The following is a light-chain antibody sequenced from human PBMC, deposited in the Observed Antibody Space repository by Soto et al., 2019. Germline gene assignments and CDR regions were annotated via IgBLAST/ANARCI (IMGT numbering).Light chain of an antibody. CDR3: HQYGRSQN. J-gene: IGKJ2*01. Sequence: EIVLTQSPGTLSLSPGERATLSCRASQSVACRDLAWYQQKPGQAPRLLNYGAFSRANGSPDSFSGSGSGIDFNLTISRREPEDFAVYFCHQYGRSQNVGQGTKVEIQ. CDR1: QSVACRD. CDR2: GAF. V-gene: IGKV3-20*01.